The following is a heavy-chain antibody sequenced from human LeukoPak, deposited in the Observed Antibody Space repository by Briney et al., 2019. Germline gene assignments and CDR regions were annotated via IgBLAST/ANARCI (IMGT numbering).Heavy chain of an antibody. CDR3: ASGFSYGKVDY. CDR2: IYSGGRI. V-gene: IGHV3-66*01. J-gene: IGHJ4*02. D-gene: IGHD5-18*01. Sequence: GRSLRLSCAASGFTFINYGMHWVRQAPGKGLEWVSLIYSGGRIFYADSVKGRFIISTDNSKNTLYLQMNSLRAEDTAVYYCASGFSYGKVDYWGQGTLVTVSS. CDR1: GFTFINYG.